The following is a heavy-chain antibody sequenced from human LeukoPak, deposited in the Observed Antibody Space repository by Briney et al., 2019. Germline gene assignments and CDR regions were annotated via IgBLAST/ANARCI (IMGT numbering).Heavy chain of an antibody. CDR2: IISGSSTI. CDR3: AGIPLSTTMVDY. V-gene: IGHV3-48*01. D-gene: IGHD5-18*01. Sequence: GGSLRLSCAASGFTFSSYSMNWVRQAPGKGLGWVSYIISGSSTIHYADSVKGRFTISRDNAKSSLFLQMNSLRAEDTAVYYCAGIPLSTTMVDYWGQGTLVTVSS. CDR1: GFTFSSYS. J-gene: IGHJ4*02.